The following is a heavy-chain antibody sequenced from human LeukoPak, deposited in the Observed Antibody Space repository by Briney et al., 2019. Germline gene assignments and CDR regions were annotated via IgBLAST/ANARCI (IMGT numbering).Heavy chain of an antibody. J-gene: IGHJ4*02. CDR2: ISGSGGRT. Sequence: TGGSLRLSCAASGFTFSSYAMSWVRQAPGKGLEWVSAISGSGGRTYSAASVKGRFTISRDNSKDTLYLQMNSLRAEDTAVYYCARTYCIGSSCPGVFEYWGQGTLVTVSS. D-gene: IGHD2-15*01. V-gene: IGHV3-23*01. CDR1: GFTFSSYA. CDR3: ARTYCIGSSCPGVFEY.